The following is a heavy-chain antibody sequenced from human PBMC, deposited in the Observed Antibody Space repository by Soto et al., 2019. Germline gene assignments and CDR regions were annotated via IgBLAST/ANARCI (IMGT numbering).Heavy chain of an antibody. CDR2: IYHSGST. CDR1: GGSISSSNW. J-gene: IGHJ5*02. Sequence: SETLSLTCAVSGGSISSSNWWSWVRQPPGKGLEWIGEIYHSGSTNYNPSLKSRVTISVDKSKNQFSLKLSSVAAADTAVYYCARSYMVRGVANWFDPWGQGTLVT. V-gene: IGHV4-4*02. CDR3: ARSYMVRGVANWFDP. D-gene: IGHD3-10*01.